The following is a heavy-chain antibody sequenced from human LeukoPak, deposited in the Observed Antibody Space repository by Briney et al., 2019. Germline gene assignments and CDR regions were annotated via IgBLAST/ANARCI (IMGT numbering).Heavy chain of an antibody. CDR3: ARVRPQDGFDI. J-gene: IGHJ3*02. CDR1: GDSFTSYW. V-gene: IGHV5-51*01. Sequence: GESLKISCKGSGDSFTSYWIGCLSQMPGKGRQWMGMNFPCDSDTRYNPSLQGQVSISADKSISTAYLQWSRLTASDTAMYYCARVRPQDGFDIWGQGTMVTVSS. CDR2: NFPCDSDT.